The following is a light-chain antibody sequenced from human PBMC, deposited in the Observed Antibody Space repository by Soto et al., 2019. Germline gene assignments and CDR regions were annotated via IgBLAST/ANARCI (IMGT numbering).Light chain of an antibody. Sequence: DIVMTQSPLSLPVTPGEPASISCRSSQSLLHSXXXXXLDWYLQKPGQSPQLLIYLGSNRASGVPDRFSGSGSGTDFTLKISRVEAEDVGVYYCMQALQTPYTFGQGTKLEIK. V-gene: IGKV2-28*01. CDR1: QSLLHSXXXXX. CDR3: MQALQTPYT. CDR2: LGS. J-gene: IGKJ2*01.